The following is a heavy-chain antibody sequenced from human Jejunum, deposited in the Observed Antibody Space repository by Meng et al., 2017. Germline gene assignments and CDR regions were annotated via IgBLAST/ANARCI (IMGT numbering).Heavy chain of an antibody. V-gene: IGHV4-34*01. CDR3: ARGMDRAKTGY. D-gene: IGHD2-2*03. J-gene: IGHJ4*02. CDR1: GGSFSVNN. CDR2: ISQDEGT. Sequence: SETLSLTCAVSGGSFSVNNLSWIRQPPGKGLEWIGEISQDEGTNYNPSLRRRVTVSLDTSNNPFSLKLFSVTAADTAVYFCARGMDRAKTGYWGQGTLVTVSS.